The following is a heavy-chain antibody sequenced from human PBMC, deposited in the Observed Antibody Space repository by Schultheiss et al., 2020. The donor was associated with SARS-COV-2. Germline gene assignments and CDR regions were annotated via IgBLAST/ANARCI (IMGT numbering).Heavy chain of an antibody. V-gene: IGHV4-4*02. D-gene: IGHD3-22*01. J-gene: IGHJ4*02. Sequence: SETLSLTCAVSGAFISSSNWWSWVRQPPGKGLEWIGEINHSGSTNYNPSLKSRVTISVDTSKNQFSLKLSSLTAADTAVYYCARGGPYYYDSSGSTFDYWGQGTLVTVSS. CDR3: ARGGPYYYDSSGSTFDY. CDR1: GAFISSSNW. CDR2: INHSGST.